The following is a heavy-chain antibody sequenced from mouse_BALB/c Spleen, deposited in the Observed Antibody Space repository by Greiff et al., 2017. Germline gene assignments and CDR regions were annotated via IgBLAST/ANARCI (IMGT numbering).Heavy chain of an antibody. Sequence: VQLQQSGAELAKPGASVKMSCKASGYTFTSYWMHWVKQRPGQGLEWIGYINPSTGYTEYNQKFKDKATLTADKSSSTAYMQLSSLTSEDSAVYYCAKAGTHYYAMDDWGEGTSVTVSA. V-gene: IGHV1-7*01. CDR3: AKAGTHYYAMDD. D-gene: IGHD4-1*01. J-gene: IGHJ4*01. CDR1: GYTFTSYW. CDR2: INPSTGYT.